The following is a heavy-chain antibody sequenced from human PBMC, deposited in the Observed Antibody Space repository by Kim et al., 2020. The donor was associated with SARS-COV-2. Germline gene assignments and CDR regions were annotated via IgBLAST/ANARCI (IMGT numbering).Heavy chain of an antibody. V-gene: IGHV4-34*01. J-gene: IGHJ4*02. CDR1: GGSFSGYY. CDR3: AGSGYLGYNLNY. CDR2: INHSGST. D-gene: IGHD1-1*01. Sequence: SETLSLICAVYGGSFSGYYWSWIRQPPGKGLEWIGEINHSGSTNYNPSLKSRVTISVDTSKNQFSLKLSSVTAADTAVYYCAGSGYLGYNLNYWGRGTLV.